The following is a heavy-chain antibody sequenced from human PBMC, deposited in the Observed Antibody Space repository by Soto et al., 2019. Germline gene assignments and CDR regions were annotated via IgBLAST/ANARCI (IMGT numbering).Heavy chain of an antibody. CDR2: IYTSGST. CDR1: GGSISSYY. V-gene: IGHV4-4*07. D-gene: IGHD6-13*01. CDR3: ARDQGIAAAGRGVYYFDY. Sequence: QVQLQESGPGLVKPSETLSLTCTVSGGSISSYYWSWIRQPAGKGLEWIGRIYTSGSTNYNPSLKSRFTMSVDTSKNQFSLKLSSVTAADTAVYYCARDQGIAAAGRGVYYFDYWGQGTLVTVSS. J-gene: IGHJ4*02.